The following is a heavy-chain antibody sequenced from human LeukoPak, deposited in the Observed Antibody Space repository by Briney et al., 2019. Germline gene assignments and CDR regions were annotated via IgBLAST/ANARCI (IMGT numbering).Heavy chain of an antibody. Sequence: GASVKVSCKASGYTFTTYYVHWVRQAPGQGLEWMGIINPSGGSTTYAQKFRGRLTMTRDMSTSTVYMELSSLRSEDTAVYYCATNLCFGKLSYWGQGTLVTVSS. J-gene: IGHJ4*02. D-gene: IGHD3-10*01. CDR3: ATNLCFGKLSY. V-gene: IGHV1-46*01. CDR1: GYTFTTYY. CDR2: INPSGGST.